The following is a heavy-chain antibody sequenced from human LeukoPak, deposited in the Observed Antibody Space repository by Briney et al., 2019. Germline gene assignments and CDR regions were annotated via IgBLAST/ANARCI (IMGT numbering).Heavy chain of an antibody. V-gene: IGHV4-59*01. CDR1: GGSISSYY. J-gene: IGHJ6*03. Sequence: SETLSLTCIVSGGSISSYYWSWIRQPPGKGLEWIGYIYYSGSTNYNPSLKSRVTISVDTSKKQFSLKLSSVTAADTAVYYCASLGQCTNGLCRDVGYMDVWGKGTTVTVSS. D-gene: IGHD2-8*01. CDR2: IYYSGST. CDR3: ASLGQCTNGLCRDVGYMDV.